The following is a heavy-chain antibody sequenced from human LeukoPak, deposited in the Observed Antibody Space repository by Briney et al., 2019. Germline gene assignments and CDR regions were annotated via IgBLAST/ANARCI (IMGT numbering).Heavy chain of an antibody. CDR1: GGSFSGYY. CDR3: ARIGYYYDSSGYYYRPDY. V-gene: IGHV4-34*01. CDR2: INHSGST. Sequence: TASETLSLTCAVYGGSFSGYYWSWIRQPPGKGLEWIGEINHSGSTNYNPSLKSRVTISVDTSKNQFPLKLSSVTAADTAVYYCARIGYYYDSSGYYYRPDYWGQGTLVTVS. D-gene: IGHD3-22*01. J-gene: IGHJ4*02.